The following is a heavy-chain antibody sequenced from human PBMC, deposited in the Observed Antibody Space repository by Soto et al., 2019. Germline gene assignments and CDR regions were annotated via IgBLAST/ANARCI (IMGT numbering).Heavy chain of an antibody. Sequence: QITLKECGPSLIKPTQTLTLTCTFSGFSLSTSGVGGGWIRQPPGKALEWLALIYWDDDVCYSPSLNSRLTVTKDTSKNQVLLPMTNIDPVDTATYYCARSRSSTAWYHKATFDFWGQGTLVSVSS. D-gene: IGHD1-26*01. CDR1: GFSLSTSGVG. CDR2: IYWDDDV. CDR3: ARSRSSTAWYHKATFDF. V-gene: IGHV2-5*02. J-gene: IGHJ4*02.